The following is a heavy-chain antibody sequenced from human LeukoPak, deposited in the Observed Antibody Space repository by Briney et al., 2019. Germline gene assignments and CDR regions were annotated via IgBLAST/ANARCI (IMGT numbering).Heavy chain of an antibody. J-gene: IGHJ5*02. Sequence: GGSLRLSCAASGFAFSSYWMHWVRQGPGKGLVWVSRISTDGSSTDYADSVKGRFTISRENAKNTLYLQMNSLRAEDTAVYYCARTRTLPIAGGFDTWGQGSLVTVSS. CDR2: ISTDGSST. V-gene: IGHV3-74*01. CDR3: ARTRTLPIAGGFDT. CDR1: GFAFSSYW. D-gene: IGHD3-16*01.